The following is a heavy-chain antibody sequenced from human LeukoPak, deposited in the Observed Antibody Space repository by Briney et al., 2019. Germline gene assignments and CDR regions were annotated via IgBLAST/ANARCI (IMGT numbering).Heavy chain of an antibody. D-gene: IGHD2-21*02. J-gene: IGHJ4*02. CDR1: GFTFSNYA. V-gene: IGHV3-23*01. Sequence: QPGGSLRLSCAASGFTFSNYAMSWVRQAPGRGLEWVSSISGSGGNTYYADSVKGRFTISRDNSKNTLYLQMNSLRAEDTAVYYCARFPCRGGDCYPDYWGQGTLVTVSS. CDR3: ARFPCRGGDCYPDY. CDR2: ISGSGGNT.